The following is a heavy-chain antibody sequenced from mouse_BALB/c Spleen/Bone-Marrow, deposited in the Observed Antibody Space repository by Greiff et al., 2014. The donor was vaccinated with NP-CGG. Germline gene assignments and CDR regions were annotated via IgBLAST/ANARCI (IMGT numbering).Heavy chain of an antibody. Sequence: EVQLQQSGAELVKPGASVKLSCTASGLNIKDTYMHWVKQRPEQGLEWIGRIDPANGNTKYDTKFQGKATITADTSSNTAYLQLSSLTSEDTAVYYCAIYYYGSSGFAYWGQGTLVTVSA. J-gene: IGHJ3*01. V-gene: IGHV14-3*02. D-gene: IGHD1-1*01. CDR1: GLNIKDTY. CDR2: IDPANGNT. CDR3: AIYYYGSSGFAY.